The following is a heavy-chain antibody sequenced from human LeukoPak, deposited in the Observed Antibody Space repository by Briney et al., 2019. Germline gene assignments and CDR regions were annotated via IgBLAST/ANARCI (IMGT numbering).Heavy chain of an antibody. J-gene: IGHJ6*04. Sequence: PGGSLRLSCAASGFTFGSYAMSWVRQAPGKGLEWVSAIRGRGGSTYYTDSVKGRFTISRDNSNNTLYLQMNSLRAEDTAVYYCAKADYGDYGYYFHGMDVWGKGTTVTVSS. CDR3: AKADYGDYGYYFHGMDV. D-gene: IGHD4-17*01. CDR1: GFTFGSYA. CDR2: IRGRGGST. V-gene: IGHV3-23*01.